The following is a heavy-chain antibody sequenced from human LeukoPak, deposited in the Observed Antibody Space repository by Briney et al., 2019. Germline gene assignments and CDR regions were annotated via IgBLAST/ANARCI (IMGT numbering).Heavy chain of an antibody. CDR2: ISSTSIYI. CDR1: GLTLSTYS. Sequence: GGSLTLFCAPSGLTLSTYSMKWVRQAPGKGLEWVSCISSTSIYIYYAESVNGRFTISRDNAKNSLYLQLNSLRAEDTAVCYCARGVSAFDYWGQGTPVTVSS. D-gene: IGHD3-22*01. V-gene: IGHV3-21*01. J-gene: IGHJ4*02. CDR3: ARGVSAFDY.